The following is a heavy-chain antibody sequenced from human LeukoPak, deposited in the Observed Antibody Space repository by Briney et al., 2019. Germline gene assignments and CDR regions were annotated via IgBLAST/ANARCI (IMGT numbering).Heavy chain of an antibody. D-gene: IGHD3-16*01. CDR2: IYYSGST. CDR3: ATHQGGFNWFDP. CDR1: GGSISSYY. J-gene: IGHJ5*02. Sequence: SETLSLTCTVSGGSISSYYWTWIRQPPGKGLEWIGYIYYSGSTNYNPSLKSRVTISVDTSKNQFSLKLSSVTATDTAIYYCATHQGGFNWFDPWGQGILVTVSS. V-gene: IGHV4-59*08.